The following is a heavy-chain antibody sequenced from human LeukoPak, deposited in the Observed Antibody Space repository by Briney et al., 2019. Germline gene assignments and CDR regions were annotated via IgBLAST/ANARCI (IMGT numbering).Heavy chain of an antibody. D-gene: IGHD3-22*01. V-gene: IGHV3-15*01. CDR1: GFTLNNAW. CDR3: TTDRYYDNSELQFQH. CDR2: IKRETDGGAI. Sequence: GGSLRLSCAASGFTLNNAWMSWVRQAPGKGLEWLGRIKRETDGGAIDYAAPVKGRFTISRDDSRNTLYLQMDSLKIEDTAVYYCTTDRYYDNSELQFQHWGQGTLVTVSS. J-gene: IGHJ1*01.